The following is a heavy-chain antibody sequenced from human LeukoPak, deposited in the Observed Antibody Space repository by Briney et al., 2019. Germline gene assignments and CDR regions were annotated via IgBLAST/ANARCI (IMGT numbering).Heavy chain of an antibody. CDR1: GFTFSSCS. D-gene: IGHD3-10*01. J-gene: IGHJ4*02. CDR3: ARAQGNLDREVMEDY. Sequence: QPGGSLRLSCAAFGFTFSSCSMDWVRQAPGKGLEWISCISGGSNSIYYADSVKGRFTISRDNAKNSLYLQMNSLRDEDTAVYYWARAQGNLDREVMEDYWGQGTLVTVSS. CDR2: ISGGSNSI. V-gene: IGHV3-48*02.